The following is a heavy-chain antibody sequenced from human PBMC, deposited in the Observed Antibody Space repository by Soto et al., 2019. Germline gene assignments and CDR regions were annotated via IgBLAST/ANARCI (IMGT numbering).Heavy chain of an antibody. V-gene: IGHV4-31*03. CDR2: IYYSGST. CDR1: GGSISSGGYY. CDR3: AASCVGCGGFNYYGMDV. D-gene: IGHD2-21*01. J-gene: IGHJ6*02. Sequence: QVQLQESGPGLVKPSQTLSLTCTVSGGSISSGGYYWSWIRQHPRKGLEWIGYIYYSGSTYYNPSLKSRVTRSVDTSKNQFSLKLSSVTAADTAVYYCAASCVGCGGFNYYGMDVWGQGTTVTVSS.